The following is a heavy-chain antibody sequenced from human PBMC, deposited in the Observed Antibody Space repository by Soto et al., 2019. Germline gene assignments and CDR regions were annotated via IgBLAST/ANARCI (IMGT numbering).Heavy chain of an antibody. Sequence: QVPLVQSGAEVKKPGSSVTVSCKASGGTFSSYAIHGVRQAPGQGLEWRGGIIPMYGTAKYAQRYQGSVKITAADSTNTVYMELTRLTSQVTAVYSCARVSSMVWVDIDNWFDPWGHGTLVPVSS. CDR3: ARVSSMVWVDIDNWFDP. CDR2: IIPMYGTA. V-gene: IGHV1-69*01. D-gene: IGHD3-10*01. J-gene: IGHJ5*02. CDR1: GGTFSSYA.